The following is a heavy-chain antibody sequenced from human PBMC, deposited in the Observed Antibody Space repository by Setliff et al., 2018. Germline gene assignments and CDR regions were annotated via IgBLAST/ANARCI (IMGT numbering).Heavy chain of an antibody. V-gene: IGHV1-2*04. Sequence: ASVKVSCKASGYTFTGYYTHWVRQAPGQGLEWMGWINPNSGGTNYAQKFQGWVTMTRDTSISTAYMELSRLRSDDTAVYYCARSDHLVVDGFDVWGQGTMVTVSS. CDR2: INPNSGGT. CDR3: ARSDHLVVDGFDV. J-gene: IGHJ3*01. CDR1: GYTFTGYY. D-gene: IGHD3-16*01.